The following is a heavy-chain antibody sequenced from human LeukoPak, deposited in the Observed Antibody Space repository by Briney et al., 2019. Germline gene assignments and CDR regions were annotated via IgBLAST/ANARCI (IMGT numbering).Heavy chain of an antibody. CDR2: IYYSAST. CDR1: GGSLSSYY. J-gene: IGHJ3*02. CDR3: ARGSTYDSSGSDAFDI. V-gene: IGHV4-59*01. D-gene: IGHD3-22*01. Sequence: SETLSLTCTVSGGSLSSYYWSWIRQPPGKGLEWIGYIYYSASTNYNPSLKSRVTISVDTSKNQFSLKLSSVTAADTAVYYCARGSTYDSSGSDAFDIWGQGTMVTVSS.